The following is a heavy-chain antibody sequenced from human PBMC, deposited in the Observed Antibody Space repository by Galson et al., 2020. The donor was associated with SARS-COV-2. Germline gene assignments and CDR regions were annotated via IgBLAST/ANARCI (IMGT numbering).Heavy chain of an antibody. CDR3: ASGDSGWFGGY. D-gene: IGHD3-10*01. CDR1: GFIFSSYS. CDR2: ISSSSITI. Sequence: GESLKISCAASGFIFSSYSMNWVRQAPGKGLEWVSYISSSSITIYYSDSVQGRFTISRDNAQNSLYLQMNSLRAEDSAVYYCASGDSGWFGGYWGQGTLVTVSS. V-gene: IGHV3-48*04. J-gene: IGHJ4*02.